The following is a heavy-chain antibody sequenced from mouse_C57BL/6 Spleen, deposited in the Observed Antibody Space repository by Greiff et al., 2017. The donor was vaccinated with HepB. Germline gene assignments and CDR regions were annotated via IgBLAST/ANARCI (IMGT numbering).Heavy chain of an antibody. CDR1: GYTFTDYY. J-gene: IGHJ1*03. CDR2: INPNNGGT. Sequence: EVQLQLSGPELVKPGASVKISCKASGYTFTDYYMNWVKQSHGKSLEWIGDINPNNGGTSYNQKFKGKATLTVDKSSSTAYMELRSLTSEDSAVYYCARLVIYYGSSYGYFDVWGTGTTVTVSS. D-gene: IGHD1-1*01. CDR3: ARLVIYYGSSYGYFDV. V-gene: IGHV1-26*01.